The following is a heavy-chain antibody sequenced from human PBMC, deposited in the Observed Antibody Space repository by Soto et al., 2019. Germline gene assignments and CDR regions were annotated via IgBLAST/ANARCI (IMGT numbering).Heavy chain of an antibody. CDR3: ARLVPECTNGVCYINNYYYGMEV. Sequence: PGESLKISCKGSGYSFTSYWIGWVRQMPGKGLEWMGIIYPGDSDTRYSPSFQGQVTISADKSISTAYLQWSSLKASDTAMHYCARLVPECTNGVCYINNYYYGMEVWGQVIKVIVCS. D-gene: IGHD2-8*01. V-gene: IGHV5-51*01. J-gene: IGHJ6*02. CDR1: GYSFTSYW. CDR2: IYPGDSDT.